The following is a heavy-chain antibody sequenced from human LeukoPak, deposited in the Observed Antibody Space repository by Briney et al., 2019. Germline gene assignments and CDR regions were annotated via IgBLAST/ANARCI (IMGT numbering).Heavy chain of an antibody. CDR1: GFTFSSYS. D-gene: IGHD5-24*01. V-gene: IGHV3-21*01. Sequence: GGSLRLSCAASGFTFSSYSMNWVRQAPGKGLEWVSSISTSSSYIFYADSVKGRFTISRDSARNSLYLQMKSLRAEDTAVYYCAKDIQGQRWLHQTHDYWGQGTLVTVSS. CDR2: ISTSSSYI. CDR3: AKDIQGQRWLHQTHDY. J-gene: IGHJ4*02.